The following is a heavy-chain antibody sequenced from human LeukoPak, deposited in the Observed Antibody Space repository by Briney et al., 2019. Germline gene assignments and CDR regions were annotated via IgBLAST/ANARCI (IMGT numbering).Heavy chain of an antibody. J-gene: IGHJ6*02. V-gene: IGHV1-2*02. CDR2: INPNSGGT. CDR3: ARSHYYDSSGYYYPSPFYYYGMDV. D-gene: IGHD3-22*01. CDR1: GYTFTGYY. Sequence: ASVKVSYKASGYTFTGYYMHWVRQAPGQGLEWMGWINPNSGGTNYAQKFQGRVTMTRDTSISTAYMELSRLRSDDTAVYYCARSHYYDSSGYYYPSPFYYYGMDVWGQGTTVTVSS.